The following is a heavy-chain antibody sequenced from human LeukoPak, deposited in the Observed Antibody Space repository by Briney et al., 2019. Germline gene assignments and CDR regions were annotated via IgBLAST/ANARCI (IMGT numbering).Heavy chain of an antibody. V-gene: IGHV3-48*03. D-gene: IGHD1-7*01. CDR2: IGSSGSPI. CDR1: GFTFSSYE. Sequence: GGSRRLSCAPFGFTFSSYEMNWVRQAPGKGLEWVSYIGSSGSPIYYADSVKGRFTISRDNSKNTLSLQMNSLRPEDTAVYYCARGSVNYSFDYWGQGTQVTVSS. J-gene: IGHJ4*02. CDR3: ARGSVNYSFDY.